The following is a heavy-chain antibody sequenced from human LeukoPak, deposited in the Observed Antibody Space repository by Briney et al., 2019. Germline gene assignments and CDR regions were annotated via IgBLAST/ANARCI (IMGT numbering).Heavy chain of an antibody. D-gene: IGHD3-10*01. CDR2: IRQDESER. CDR3: ARLSAYYYGSYFYYYMDV. V-gene: IGHV3-7*01. J-gene: IGHJ6*03. CDR1: GFIFSTYW. Sequence: GGSLRLSCAASGFIFSTYWRSWVRQAPGKGLEGVADIRQDESERYFADSVKGRFTISRDNAKKSVYLHMSSLRAEDTALYYCARLSAYYYGSYFYYYMDVWGKGTTVTVSS.